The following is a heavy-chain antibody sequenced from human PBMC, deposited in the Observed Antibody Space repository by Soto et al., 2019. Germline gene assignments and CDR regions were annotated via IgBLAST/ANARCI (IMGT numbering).Heavy chain of an antibody. D-gene: IGHD2-8*01. CDR1: GFTFSSYW. V-gene: IGHV3-7*03. CDR3: ALDEGVLYSPFDP. CDR2: IKQDGSEK. Sequence: GGSLRLSCAASGFTFSSYWMSWVRQAPGKGLEWVANIKQDGSEKYYVDSVKGRFTISRDNAKNSLYLQMNSLRAEDTAVYYCALDEGVLYSPFDPWGQGPLVTVSS. J-gene: IGHJ5*02.